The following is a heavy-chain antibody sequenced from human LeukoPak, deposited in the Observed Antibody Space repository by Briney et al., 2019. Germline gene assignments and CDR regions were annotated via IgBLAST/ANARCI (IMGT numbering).Heavy chain of an antibody. V-gene: IGHV3-11*01. J-gene: IGHJ4*02. Sequence: PGGSLRLSCAASGFTFSNSYMSWIRQAPGKGLEYVSYISSSGSTIYYADSVTGRFTLSRDNAKNSLTLEMNSLRAEDTAVYYCARGKYSFDYWGQGTLVTVSS. CDR1: GFTFSNSY. CDR3: ARGKYSFDY. CDR2: ISSSGSTI.